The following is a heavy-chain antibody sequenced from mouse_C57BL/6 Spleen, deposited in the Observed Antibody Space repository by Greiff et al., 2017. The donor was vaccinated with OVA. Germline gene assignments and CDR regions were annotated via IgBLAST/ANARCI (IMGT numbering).Heavy chain of an antibody. CDR3: ARYDYDEGWYFDV. Sequence: VQLQQSVAELVRPGASVKLSCTASGFNIKNTYMHWVKQRPEQGLEWIGRIDPANGNTKYAPKFQGKATITADTSSNTAYLQLSSLTSEDTAIYCSARYDYDEGWYFDVWGTGTTVTVSS. J-gene: IGHJ1*03. CDR2: IDPANGNT. CDR1: GFNIKNTY. V-gene: IGHV14-3*01. D-gene: IGHD2-4*01.